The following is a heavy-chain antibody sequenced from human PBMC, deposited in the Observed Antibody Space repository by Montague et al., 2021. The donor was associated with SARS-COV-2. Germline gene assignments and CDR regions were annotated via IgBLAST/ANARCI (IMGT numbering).Heavy chain of an antibody. CDR3: ARTSASSDY. Sequence: NDYAVSVKSRITINPDTSKNQISLQLNSVTPEATAVYYCARTSASSDYWGQGTLVTVSS. J-gene: IGHJ4*02. D-gene: IGHD1-26*01. V-gene: IGHV6-1*01. CDR2: N.